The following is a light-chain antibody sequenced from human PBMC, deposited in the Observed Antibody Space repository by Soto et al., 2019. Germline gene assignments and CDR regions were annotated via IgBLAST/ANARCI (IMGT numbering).Light chain of an antibody. Sequence: DIQMTQSPATLSASVGDRVTISCRASQSIISWLAWYQQKPGRAPKLLIYDASNLEAGVPSRFRGSGSGTDFTFTISRLQPEDIATYYCQQYENLPTFGQGTRLEIK. J-gene: IGKJ5*01. CDR2: DAS. CDR1: QSIISW. V-gene: IGKV1-5*01. CDR3: QQYENLPT.